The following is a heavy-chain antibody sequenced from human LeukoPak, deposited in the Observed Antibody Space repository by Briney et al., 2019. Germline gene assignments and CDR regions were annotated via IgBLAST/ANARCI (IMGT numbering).Heavy chain of an antibody. CDR2: VNDGGNT. D-gene: IGHD3-16*01. V-gene: IGHV4-34*01. CDR1: NGSFSGYC. CDR3: ARAAWNGGGGFDP. Sequence: SETLSLTCAVYNGSFSGYCWSWIRQSPEKGLEWIGEVNDGGNTHYNPSLRSRVTISLDTSKNHFSLKLTSVTAADTAVYNCARAAWNGGGGFDPWGQGILVTVSS. J-gene: IGHJ5*02.